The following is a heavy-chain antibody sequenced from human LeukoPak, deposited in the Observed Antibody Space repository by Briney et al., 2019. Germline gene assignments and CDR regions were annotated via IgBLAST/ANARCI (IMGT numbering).Heavy chain of an antibody. J-gene: IGHJ5*02. Sequence: SETLSLTCAVSGYSISSGYYWGWIRQPPGKGLEWIGSIYHSGSTYYNPSLKSRVTISVDTSKNQFSLKLSSVTAADTAVYYCARGRAAGTTTPRRYSWFDPWGQGTLVTVSS. CDR1: GYSISSGYY. CDR2: IYHSGST. CDR3: ARGRAAGTTTPRRYSWFDP. D-gene: IGHD6-13*01. V-gene: IGHV4-38-2*01.